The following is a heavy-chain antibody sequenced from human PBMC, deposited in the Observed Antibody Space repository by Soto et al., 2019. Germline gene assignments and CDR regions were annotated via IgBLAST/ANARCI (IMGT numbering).Heavy chain of an antibody. J-gene: IGHJ6*02. CDR3: ARSNYYYSYDGMDV. V-gene: IGHV1-18*01. CDR1: GYTFTRDG. CDR2: ISAYNGNT. Sequence: QVQLVQSGAEVKKPGASVKVSCKASGYTFTRDGISWVRQAPGQGLEWMGWISAYNGNTNYAQKLQGRVTMTTDTSTSTAYMELRGLRSDGTAVYYCARSNYYYSYDGMDVGGQGTTVTVSS.